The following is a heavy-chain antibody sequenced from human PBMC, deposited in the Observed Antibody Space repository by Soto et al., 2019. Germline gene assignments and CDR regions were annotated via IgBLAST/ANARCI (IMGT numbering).Heavy chain of an antibody. Sequence: QVQLVQSGAEVKKPGSSVKVSCKASGGTFSSYAISWVRQAPGQGLEWMGGIIPIFGTANYAQKFQGRVPITADKSTSTAYMDLSMLRPDDKAVYYCAIPYGQAQYYYSYGMDFWGQGTTVTVSS. D-gene: IGHD4-17*01. V-gene: IGHV1-69*06. J-gene: IGHJ6*02. CDR3: AIPYGQAQYYYSYGMDF. CDR2: IIPIFGTA. CDR1: GGTFSSYA.